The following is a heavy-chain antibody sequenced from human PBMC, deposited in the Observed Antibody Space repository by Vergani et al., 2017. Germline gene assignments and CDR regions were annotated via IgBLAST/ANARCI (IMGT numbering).Heavy chain of an antibody. CDR1: GGTFRTYA. D-gene: IGHD2-8*01. CDR3: ARVNAPCVATACMGPHAFDC. V-gene: IGHV1-69*01. J-gene: IGHJ3*01. Sequence: QVQLVQSGAEVKKPGSSVKVSCKASGGTFRTYAIIWVRQAPGQGLEWMGGILPMFGTANYGQKFQGRVTISADESTRTAYMEVSSLRSEDTATYYCARVNAPCVATACMGPHAFDCWGQGTAVTVSS. CDR2: ILPMFGTA.